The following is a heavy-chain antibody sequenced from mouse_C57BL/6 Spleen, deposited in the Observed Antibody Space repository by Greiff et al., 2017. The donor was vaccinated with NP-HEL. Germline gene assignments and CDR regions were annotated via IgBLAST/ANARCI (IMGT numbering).Heavy chain of an antibody. V-gene: IGHV1-69*01. CDR1: GYTFTSYW. J-gene: IGHJ2*01. D-gene: IGHD2-5*01. Sequence: QVQLQQPGAELVMPGASVKLSCKASGYTFTSYWMHWVKQRPGQGLEWIGEIDPSDSYTNYNQKFKGKSTLTVDKSSSTAYMQLSSLTSEDSAVYYCARYSNYELGAGGFDYWGQGTTLTVSS. CDR2: IDPSDSYT. CDR3: ARYSNYELGAGGFDY.